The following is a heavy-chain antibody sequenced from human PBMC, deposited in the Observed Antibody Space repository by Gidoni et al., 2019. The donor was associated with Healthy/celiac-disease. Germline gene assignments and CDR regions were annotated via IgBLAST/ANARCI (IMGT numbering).Heavy chain of an antibody. CDR2: ISSNGGST. CDR1: GFTFRSYA. V-gene: IGHV3-64*01. CDR3: ARGGVVVVPAAITADYYYYGMDV. D-gene: IGHD2-2*01. J-gene: IGHJ6*02. Sequence: EVQLVESGGGLVQPGGPLRLSCAASGFTFRSYAMPWVRQAPGKGLEYVSAISSNGGSTYYANSVKGRFTISRDNSKNTLYLQMGSLRAEDMAVYYCARGGVVVVPAAITADYYYYGMDVWGQGTTVTVSS.